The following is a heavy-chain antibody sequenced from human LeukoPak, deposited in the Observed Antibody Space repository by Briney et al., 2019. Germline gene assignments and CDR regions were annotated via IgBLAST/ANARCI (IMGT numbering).Heavy chain of an antibody. V-gene: IGHV3-21*01. CDR1: GFTFSSYS. CDR2: ISSSSSYI. Sequence: GGSLRLSCAASGFTFSSYSMNWVRQAPGKGLEWVSSISSSSSYIYYADSVKGRFTISRDNAKNSLYLQMNSLRAEDTAVYYCARGSRGIAVAGGDYWGQGTLVTVSS. CDR3: ARGSRGIAVAGGDY. D-gene: IGHD6-19*01. J-gene: IGHJ4*02.